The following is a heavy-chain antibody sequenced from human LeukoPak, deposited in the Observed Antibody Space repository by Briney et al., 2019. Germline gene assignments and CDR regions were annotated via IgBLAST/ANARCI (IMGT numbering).Heavy chain of an antibody. Sequence: GASVKVSCKASGYTFTDYYLHWVRQAPGQGLEWMGWINPNSGGTTYAQKFQGRVTMTRDTSISTAYMELSRLRSDDTAVYYCARDLGYCTNGVCYTPSYYYYYYMDVWGKGTTVTVSS. V-gene: IGHV1-2*02. CDR1: GYTFTDYY. CDR2: INPNSGGT. CDR3: ARDLGYCTNGVCYTPSYYYYYYMDV. J-gene: IGHJ6*03. D-gene: IGHD2-8*01.